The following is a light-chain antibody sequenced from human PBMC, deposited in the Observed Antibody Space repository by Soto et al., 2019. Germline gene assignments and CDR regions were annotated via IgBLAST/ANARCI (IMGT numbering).Light chain of an antibody. J-gene: IGLJ1*01. CDR3: AAWDDGLDALYV. V-gene: IGLV1-44*01. CDR1: SSKIGSNT. Sequence: QSVLTQPPSASGTPGQRVTISCSGSSSKIGSNTVNWYQQLPGTAPKLLIYSNNQRPSGVPDRFSGSKSGTSASLAISGLQSEDEADYYCAAWDDGLDALYVFGTGTKVTVL. CDR2: SNN.